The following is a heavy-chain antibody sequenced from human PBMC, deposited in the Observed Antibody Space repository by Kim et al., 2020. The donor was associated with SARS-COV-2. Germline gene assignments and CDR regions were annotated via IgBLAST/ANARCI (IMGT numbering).Heavy chain of an antibody. D-gene: IGHD6-13*01. V-gene: IGHV4-34*01. Sequence: PSLQSRVTISVDTSKNQFSLKLSSVTAADTAVYYCARGLAAAGTKVWFDPWGQGTLVTVSS. CDR3: ARGLAAAGTKVWFDP. J-gene: IGHJ5*02.